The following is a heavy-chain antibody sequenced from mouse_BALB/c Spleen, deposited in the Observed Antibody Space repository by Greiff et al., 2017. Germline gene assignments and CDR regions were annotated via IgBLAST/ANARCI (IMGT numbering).Heavy chain of an antibody. Sequence: EVKLMESGGGLVQPGGSLRLSCATSGFTFSDFYMEWVRQPPGKRLEWIAASRNKANDYTTEYSASVKGRFIVSRDTSQSILYLQMNALRAEDTAVYYCARAAYDYDWYFDVWGAGTTVTVSS. CDR2: SRNKANDYTT. CDR3: ARAAYDYDWYFDV. CDR1: GFTFSDFY. V-gene: IGHV7-1*02. J-gene: IGHJ1*01. D-gene: IGHD2-4*01.